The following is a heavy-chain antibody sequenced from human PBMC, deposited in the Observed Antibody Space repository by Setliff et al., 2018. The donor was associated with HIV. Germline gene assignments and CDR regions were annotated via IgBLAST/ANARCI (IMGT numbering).Heavy chain of an antibody. CDR3: AKDGWGYDYVGAYYFDY. V-gene: IGHV3-7*03. Sequence: GGSLRLSCAASGFTFSSAWMGWVRQAPAKGLEWVANISPDGDMTYYADSVKGRFTISRDNSKNSLYLQMNSLTTEDTGLYYCAKDGWGYDYVGAYYFDYWGQGTPVTVSS. CDR1: GFTFSSAW. CDR2: ISPDGDMT. D-gene: IGHD5-12*01. J-gene: IGHJ4*02.